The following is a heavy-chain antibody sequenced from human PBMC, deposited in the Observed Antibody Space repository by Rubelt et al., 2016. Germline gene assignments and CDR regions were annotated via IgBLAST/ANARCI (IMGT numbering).Heavy chain of an antibody. CDR3: ARDHRDGYNFGSYYFDY. V-gene: IGHV7-4-1*02. CDR1: GYTFTSYA. Sequence: QVQLVQSGSELKKPGASVKVSCKASGYTFTSYAMNWVRQAPGQGLEWMGWINTNTGNPTYAQDFTGRFVFSLDTSVSTAYLQISSLKAEDTAVYYCARDHRDGYNFGSYYFDYWGQGTLVTVSS. D-gene: IGHD5-24*01. CDR2: INTNTGNP. J-gene: IGHJ4*02.